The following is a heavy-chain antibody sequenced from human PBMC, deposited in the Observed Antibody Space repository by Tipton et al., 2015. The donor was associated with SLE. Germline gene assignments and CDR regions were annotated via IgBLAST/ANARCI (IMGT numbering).Heavy chain of an antibody. J-gene: IGHJ6*02. CDR1: GGSVSSYY. D-gene: IGHD5-24*01. CDR2: IYYGGST. V-gene: IGHV4-59*02. CDR3: ASHVGDGYMGYYYGMDV. Sequence: TLSLTCTVSGGSVSSYYWSWIRQTPGKGLEWIAYIYYGGSTDYNPSLRSRVTTSVDTSKNQFSLNLSSVTAADTAVYYCASHVGDGYMGYYYGMDVWGQGTTVTVSS.